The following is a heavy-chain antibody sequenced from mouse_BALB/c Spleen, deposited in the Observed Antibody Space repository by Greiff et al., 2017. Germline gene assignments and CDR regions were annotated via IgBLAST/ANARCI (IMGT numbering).Heavy chain of an antibody. CDR2: ISSGGGST. CDR3: ARHRAGRDWFAY. CDR1: GFAFSSYD. J-gene: IGHJ3*01. D-gene: IGHD4-1*01. V-gene: IGHV5-12-1*01. Sequence: EVMLVESGGGLVKPGGSLKLSCAASGFAFSSYDMSWVRQTPEKRLEWVAYISSGGGSTYYPDTVKGRFTISRDNAKNTLYLQMSSLKSEDTAMYYCARHRAGRDWFAYWGQGTLVTVSA.